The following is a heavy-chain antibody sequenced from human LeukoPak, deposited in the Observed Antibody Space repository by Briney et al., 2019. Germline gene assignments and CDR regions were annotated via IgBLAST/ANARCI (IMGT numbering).Heavy chain of an antibody. D-gene: IGHD1-1*01. V-gene: IGHV4-31*03. J-gene: IGHJ6*02. CDR2: IYYSGST. CDR3: ARGPIPALRVHTRGSYYYYGMDV. CDR1: GGSISSGGYY. Sequence: SETLSLTCTVSGGSISSGGYYWSWIRQHPGKGLEWIGYIYYSGSTYYNPSLKSRVTISVDTSKNQFSLKLSSVTAADTAVYYCARGPIPALRVHTRGSYYYYGMDVWGQGTTVTVSS.